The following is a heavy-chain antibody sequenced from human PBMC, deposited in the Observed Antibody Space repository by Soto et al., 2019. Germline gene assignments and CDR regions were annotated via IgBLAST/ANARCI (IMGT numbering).Heavy chain of an antibody. Sequence: PGGSLRLSCTGSGFTFSSYAMSWVRQAPGKELEWVSTISGNSGKTNYAESVKGRFSISRDNSKNTVHLQLDSLRAEDTAVYFCAKLGFVLMELYYFHQWGHGTLVTVSS. CDR1: GFTFSSYA. V-gene: IGHV3-23*01. J-gene: IGHJ4*01. CDR2: ISGNSGKT. D-gene: IGHD2-8*01. CDR3: AKLGFVLMELYYFHQ.